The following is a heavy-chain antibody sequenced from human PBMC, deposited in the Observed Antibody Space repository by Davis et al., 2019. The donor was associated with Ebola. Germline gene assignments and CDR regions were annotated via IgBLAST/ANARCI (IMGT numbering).Heavy chain of an antibody. Sequence: GESLKTPCAASGFPFSAYAMSWVRQPPGEGLQWVSTVRISGRDTYYIDSVMGRFTVSRDNSKNTVFLQMNSLRAEDTAHYYCAQGSSRDNWGPGTLVTVSS. V-gene: IGHV3-23*01. CDR1: GFPFSAYA. CDR2: VRISGRDT. D-gene: IGHD6-6*01. J-gene: IGHJ4*02. CDR3: AQGSSRDN.